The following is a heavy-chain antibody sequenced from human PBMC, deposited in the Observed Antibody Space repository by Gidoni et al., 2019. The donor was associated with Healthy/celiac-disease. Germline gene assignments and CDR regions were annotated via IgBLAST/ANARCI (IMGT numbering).Heavy chain of an antibody. V-gene: IGHV4-34*01. CDR2: INHSGST. CDR1: GGSFSGYY. Sequence: QVQLQQWGAGLLKTSETLSLTCAVHGGSFSGYYWSWIRQPPGKGLEWIGEINHSGSTNYNPSLKSRVTISVDTSKNQFSLKLSSVTAADTAVYYCARVNYDSSGYYPYDAFDIWGQGTIVTVSS. CDR3: ARVNYDSSGYYPYDAFDI. J-gene: IGHJ3*02. D-gene: IGHD3-22*01.